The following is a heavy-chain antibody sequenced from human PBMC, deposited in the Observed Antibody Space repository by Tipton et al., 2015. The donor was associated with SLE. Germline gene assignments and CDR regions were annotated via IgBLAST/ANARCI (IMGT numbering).Heavy chain of an antibody. CDR3: ASIGPIYYYYYYMDG. J-gene: IGHJ6*03. CDR1: GGSIGSYS. CDR2: IYYSGST. V-gene: IGHV4-59*12. Sequence: TLSLTCTVPGGSIGSYSWSWIRQPPGKGRGWIGNIYYSGSTNYNPSLKSRVALSLDTSKNQFSLKLSSVTAADTAVYYCASIGPIYYYYYYMDGWSKWTTVTVS.